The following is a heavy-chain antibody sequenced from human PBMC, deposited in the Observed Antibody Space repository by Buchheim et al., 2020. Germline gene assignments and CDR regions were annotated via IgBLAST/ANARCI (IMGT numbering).Heavy chain of an antibody. CDR1: GGSISRTIYY. V-gene: IGHV4-39*01. Sequence: QLQLQESGPGLVKPSETLSLTCSVSGGSISRTIYYWGWIRQPPGKGLELIGSIYHDGGSYYNPSLKTRVTLLADPSKNQFSLKLSSVTAADTAVYYCASPFTSSYDFDYWGQGTL. D-gene: IGHD3-16*01. J-gene: IGHJ4*02. CDR3: ASPFTSSYDFDY. CDR2: IYHDGGS.